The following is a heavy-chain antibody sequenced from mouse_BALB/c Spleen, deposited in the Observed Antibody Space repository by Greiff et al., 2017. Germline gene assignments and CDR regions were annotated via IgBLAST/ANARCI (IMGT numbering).Heavy chain of an antibody. D-gene: IGHD2-4*01. CDR2: INPDSSTI. CDR3: AREDYDYDAY. J-gene: IGHJ3*01. CDR1: GFDFSRYW. Sequence: EVQGVESGGGLVQPGGSLKLSCAASGFDFSRYWMSWVRQAPGKGLEWIGEINPDSSTINYTPSLKDKFIISRDNAKNTLYLQMSKVRSEDTALYYCAREDYDYDAYWGQGTLVTVSA. V-gene: IGHV4-1*02.